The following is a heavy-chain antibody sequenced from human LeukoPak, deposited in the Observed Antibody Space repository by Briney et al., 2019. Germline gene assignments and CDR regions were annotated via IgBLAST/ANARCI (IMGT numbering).Heavy chain of an antibody. CDR3: ARDGYSYAFDI. CDR1: GGSISSYY. CDR2: IYYSGST. J-gene: IGHJ3*02. V-gene: IGHV4-59*01. Sequence: SSETLSLTCTVSGGSISSYYWSWIRQPPGKGLEWIGYIYYSGSTNYNPSLKSRVTISVDTSKNQFSLKLSSVTAADTAVYYCARDGYSYAFDIWGQGTMVTVSS. D-gene: IGHD1-1*01.